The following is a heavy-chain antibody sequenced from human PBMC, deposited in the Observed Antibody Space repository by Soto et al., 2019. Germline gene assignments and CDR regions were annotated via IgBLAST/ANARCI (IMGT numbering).Heavy chain of an antibody. J-gene: IGHJ4*02. V-gene: IGHV1-8*01. CDR3: ASSYGSGYRAFDY. CDR2: MNPNSGNT. Sequence: ASVKVSCKASGYMFTSYDINWVRQATGQGFEWMGWMNPNSGNTGYAQKFQGRVTMTRDTSITTAYMELNSLRSEDTAIYYCASSYGSGYRAFDYWGQGALVTVSS. CDR1: GYMFTSYD. D-gene: IGHD3-10*01.